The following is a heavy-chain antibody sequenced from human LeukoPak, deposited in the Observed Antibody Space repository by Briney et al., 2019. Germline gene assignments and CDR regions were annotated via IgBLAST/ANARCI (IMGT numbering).Heavy chain of an antibody. Sequence: GGSLRLSCAVSGFTFSSSGMSWVRQAPGKGLEWVSSVSSSSSYVYYEDSVKGRFTISRDNAKNSLYLQMNSLRVEDTAVYYCARDALPDWFDPWGQGTLVTVSS. CDR3: ARDALPDWFDP. CDR1: GFTFSSSG. J-gene: IGHJ5*02. CDR2: VSSSSSYV. V-gene: IGHV3-21*01. D-gene: IGHD2-21*02.